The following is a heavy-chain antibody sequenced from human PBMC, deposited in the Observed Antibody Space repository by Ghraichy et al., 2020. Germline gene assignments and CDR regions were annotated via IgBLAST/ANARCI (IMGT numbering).Heavy chain of an antibody. CDR2: ISAYNGNT. CDR3: ARGGGTQSPAEYFQH. V-gene: IGHV1-18*01. D-gene: IGHD3-10*01. CDR1: RSHFSTPV. J-gene: IGHJ1*01. Sequence: ASVKVSCKICRSHFSTPVTRWVRVCRLLGLEKMGWISAYNGNTNYAQKLQGRVTMTTDTSTSTAYMELRSLRSDDTAVYNWARGGGTQSPAEYFQHWGQGTLVT.